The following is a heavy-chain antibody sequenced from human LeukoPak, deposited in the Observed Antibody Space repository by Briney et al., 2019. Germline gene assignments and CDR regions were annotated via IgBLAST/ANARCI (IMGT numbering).Heavy chain of an antibody. D-gene: IGHD6-13*01. J-gene: IGHJ5*02. V-gene: IGHV4-34*01. CDR2: INHSGST. CDR1: GGSFSGYY. Sequence: PSETLSLTCAVYGGSFSGYYCSWIRQPPGKGLEWIGEINHSGSTNYNPSLKSRVTISVDTSKNQFSLKLSSVTAADTAVYYCARGYSSSWYDLTYNWFDPWGQGTLVTVSS. CDR3: ARGYSSSWYDLTYNWFDP.